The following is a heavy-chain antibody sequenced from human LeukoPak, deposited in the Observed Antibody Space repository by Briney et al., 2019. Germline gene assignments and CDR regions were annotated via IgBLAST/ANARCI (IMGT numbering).Heavy chain of an antibody. V-gene: IGHV3-48*03. CDR1: GFTFSSYE. CDR2: ISSSGSTI. CDR3: ARDQGPYYDSSGYNY. Sequence: PGGSLRLSCAASGFTFSSYEMNWVRQAPGKGLEWVSYISSSGSTIYYADSVKGRFTISRDNAQNSLYLQMNSLRAEDTAVYYCARDQGPYYDSSGYNYWGQGTLVTVSS. D-gene: IGHD3-22*01. J-gene: IGHJ4*02.